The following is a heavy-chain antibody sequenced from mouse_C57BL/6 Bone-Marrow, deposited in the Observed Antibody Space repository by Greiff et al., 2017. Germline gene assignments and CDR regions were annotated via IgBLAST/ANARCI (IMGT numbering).Heavy chain of an antibody. CDR1: GYTFTGYW. D-gene: IGHD1-1*01. CDR2: ILPGSGSP. V-gene: IGHV1-9*01. CDR3: AIYGRALYYVDY. Sequence: VQLQPSGAELMKPGASVKLSCKATGYTFTGYWIEWVKQRHGNGLEWIGEILPGSGSPHYNEKFKGKATLPADTSSNTAYRQLSSLTTEDSAIYFCAIYGRALYYVDYWGQGTTRTVSS. J-gene: IGHJ2*01.